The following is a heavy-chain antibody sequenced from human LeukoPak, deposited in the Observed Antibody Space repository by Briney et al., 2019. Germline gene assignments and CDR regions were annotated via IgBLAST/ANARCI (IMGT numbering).Heavy chain of an antibody. Sequence: SETLSLTCAVYGGSFSGYYWSWIRQPPGKGLEWIGEINHSGSTNYNPSLKSRVTISVDTSKNQFSLKLSSVTAADTAVYYCARRDIVVVPAARWFDPWGQGTLVTVSS. CDR2: INHSGST. D-gene: IGHD2-2*01. J-gene: IGHJ5*02. CDR1: GGSFSGYY. V-gene: IGHV4-34*01. CDR3: ARRDIVVVPAARWFDP.